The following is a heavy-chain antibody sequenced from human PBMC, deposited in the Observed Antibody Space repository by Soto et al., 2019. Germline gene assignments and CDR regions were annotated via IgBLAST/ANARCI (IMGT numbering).Heavy chain of an antibody. CDR1: GYSFTSYW. Sequence: GESLKISCKGSGYSFTSYWISWVRQMPGKGLEWMGRIDPSDSYTNYSPSFQGHVTISADKSISTAYLQWSSLKASDTAMYYCARLTRYSYGFDWFDPWGQGTLVTVSS. CDR2: IDPSDSYT. CDR3: ARLTRYSYGFDWFDP. V-gene: IGHV5-10-1*01. J-gene: IGHJ5*02. D-gene: IGHD5-18*01.